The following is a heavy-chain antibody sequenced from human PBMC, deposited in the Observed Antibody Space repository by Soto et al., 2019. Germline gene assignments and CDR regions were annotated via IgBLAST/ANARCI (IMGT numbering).Heavy chain of an antibody. D-gene: IGHD3-22*01. CDR1: GGSIRSSNW. J-gene: IGHJ4*02. V-gene: IGHV4-4*02. CDR3: ARIRLLPQYFDY. CDR2: IYHSGST. Sequence: SETLSLTCAVSGGSIRSSNWWSWVPQPPGKGLEWIGEIYHSGSTNYNSSLKSRVTISVDRSKNQFSLKLSSVTAADTAVYYCARIRLLPQYFDYWGQGTLVTV.